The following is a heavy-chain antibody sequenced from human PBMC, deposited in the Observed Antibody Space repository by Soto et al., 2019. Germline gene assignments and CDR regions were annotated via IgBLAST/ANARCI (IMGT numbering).Heavy chain of an antibody. Sequence: PSETLSLTCTVSGGSISSYYWSWIRQPPGKGLEWIGCIYNSGSTNYNPSLKSRVTISVDTSKNQFSLKLSSVTAADTAVYYCARARVGASSFDYWGQGTLVTVSS. V-gene: IGHV4-59*08. J-gene: IGHJ4*02. CDR2: IYNSGST. CDR3: ARARVGASSFDY. D-gene: IGHD1-26*01. CDR1: GGSISSYY.